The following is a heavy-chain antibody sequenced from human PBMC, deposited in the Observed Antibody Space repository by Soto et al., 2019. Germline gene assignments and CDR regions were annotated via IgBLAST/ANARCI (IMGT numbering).Heavy chain of an antibody. J-gene: IGHJ4*02. Sequence: GGSLRLSCAASGFTFSSYAMSWVRQAPGKGLEWVSAISGSGGSTYYADSVKGRFTISRDNSKNTLYLQMNSLRAEDTAVYYCAKDCSRSSSGCRFDYWGQGTLVTVSS. CDR2: ISGSGGST. CDR1: GFTFSSYA. CDR3: AKDCSRSSSGCRFDY. V-gene: IGHV3-23*01. D-gene: IGHD6-19*01.